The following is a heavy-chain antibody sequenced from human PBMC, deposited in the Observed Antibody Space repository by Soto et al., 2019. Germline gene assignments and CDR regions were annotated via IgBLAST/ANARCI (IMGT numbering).Heavy chain of an antibody. V-gene: IGHV4-59*01. J-gene: IGHJ4*02. D-gene: IGHD3-16*01. CDR2: TYYSGRT. CDR1: PGSISSYY. Sequence: SETLSLTCTVSPGSISSYYSTWIRQPPGKRLERIGYTYYSGRTNYNPSLNSRVTISVDTSKNQFPLKVRSVTAADPAVYYCARQVYDYVWGSYAKDPPHKYYCDYWRQGTLVTVAS. CDR3: ARQVYDYVWGSYAKDPPHKYYCDY.